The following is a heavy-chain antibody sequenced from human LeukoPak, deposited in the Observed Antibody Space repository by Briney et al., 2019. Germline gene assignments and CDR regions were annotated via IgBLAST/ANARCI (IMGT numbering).Heavy chain of an antibody. CDR2: IRYDGSNK. CDR3: AFYRGAHSYFPY. D-gene: IGHD3-10*01. V-gene: IGHV3-30*02. Sequence: GGSLRLSCAASGFTFSTYGMHWVRQAPGKGLEWVTFIRYDGSNKYYADSVKGRFTITRDNSKNTVYLQMNSLRAEDAAVYYCAFYRGAHSYFPYWGQGTQVTVSS. J-gene: IGHJ4*02. CDR1: GFTFSTYG.